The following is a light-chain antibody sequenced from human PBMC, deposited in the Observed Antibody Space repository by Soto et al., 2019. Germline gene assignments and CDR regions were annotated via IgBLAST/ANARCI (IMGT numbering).Light chain of an antibody. J-gene: IGLJ3*02. CDR1: SSDVGGYNY. CDR3: SSYAGSNNFGV. Sequence: QSVLTQSPSASGSPGQSVTISCTGTSSDVGGYNYVSWYQQHPGKAPKLMIYEVSKRPSGVPDRFSGSKSGNTASLTVSGLQAEDEADYYCSSYAGSNNFGVFGGGTKLTVL. V-gene: IGLV2-8*01. CDR2: EVS.